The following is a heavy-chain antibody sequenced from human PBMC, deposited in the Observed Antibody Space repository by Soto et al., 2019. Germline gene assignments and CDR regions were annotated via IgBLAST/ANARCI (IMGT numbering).Heavy chain of an antibody. Sequence: QVQLVQSGAEVKKPGSSVKVSCKASGGTFSSYAISWVRQAPGQGLEWMGGIIPIFGTANYAQKFQGRVTFTADESTSTAYMELSSLRSEDMAVYYCARDEGGYYDSSGYYCSGWHYWGQGTLVTVSS. J-gene: IGHJ4*02. CDR3: ARDEGGYYDSSGYYCSGWHY. CDR2: IIPIFGTA. D-gene: IGHD3-22*01. CDR1: GGTFSSYA. V-gene: IGHV1-69*01.